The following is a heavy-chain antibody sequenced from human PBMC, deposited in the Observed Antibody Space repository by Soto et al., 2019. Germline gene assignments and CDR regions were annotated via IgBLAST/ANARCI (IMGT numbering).Heavy chain of an antibody. D-gene: IGHD3-10*01. CDR2: TYHIGSA. V-gene: IGHV4-59*01. J-gene: IGHJ5*02. Sequence: QVQLQESGPGLVKPSETLSLTCNVSGGSITTYYWTWLRQSPGKGLEWIGYTYHIGSAKYNPSFESRVSISVDTAKNQVFLNLKSVTAADTAVYYCARVVGWFDTWGQGTLVTVSS. CDR3: ARVVGWFDT. CDR1: GGSITTYY.